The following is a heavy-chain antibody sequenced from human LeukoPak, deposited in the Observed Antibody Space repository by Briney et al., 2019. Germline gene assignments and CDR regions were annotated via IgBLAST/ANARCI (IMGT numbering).Heavy chain of an antibody. CDR3: ARNPTSRVGYKVYYGMDV. V-gene: IGHV1-2*02. CDR2: INPNSGGT. D-gene: IGHD5-24*01. Sequence: ASVKVSCKASGYTFTGYYMHWVRQAPGQGLEWMGWINPNSGGTNYAQKFQGRVTMTRDTSISTAYMELSRLRSDDTAVYYCARNPTSRVGYKVYYGMDVWGQGTTVTVSS. J-gene: IGHJ6*02. CDR1: GYTFTGYY.